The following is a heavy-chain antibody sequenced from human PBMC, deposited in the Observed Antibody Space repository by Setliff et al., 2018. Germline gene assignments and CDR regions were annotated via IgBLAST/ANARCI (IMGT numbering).Heavy chain of an antibody. CDR1: GFTFRLYW. Sequence: QSGGSLRLSCAASGFTFRLYWMSWVRQAPGEGLEWVAKINQDGSEIYYTDSVKGRFTISRDNAKNSLYLQMNGLTAEDTAVYYCARFGGSGWSLDYWGQGMLVTVSS. V-gene: IGHV3-7*01. CDR3: ARFGGSGWSLDY. CDR2: INQDGSEI. D-gene: IGHD6-19*01. J-gene: IGHJ4*02.